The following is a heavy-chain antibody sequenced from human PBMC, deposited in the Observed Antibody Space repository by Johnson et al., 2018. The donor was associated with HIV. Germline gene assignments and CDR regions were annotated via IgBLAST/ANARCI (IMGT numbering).Heavy chain of an antibody. CDR3: ARGLWLTPDVFDV. D-gene: IGHD6-19*01. CDR2: TSNSGSI. V-gene: IGHV3-66*01. CDR1: SNY. Sequence: VQLVESGGGLVQPGGSLRLSCVGSSNYKSWVRQAPGKGLEWVSGITSNSGSIDYADSVKGRCTISRDNTKNLLYLQMKSLIAEDTAVYYCARGLWLTPDVFDVWGQGTMVTVSS. J-gene: IGHJ3*01.